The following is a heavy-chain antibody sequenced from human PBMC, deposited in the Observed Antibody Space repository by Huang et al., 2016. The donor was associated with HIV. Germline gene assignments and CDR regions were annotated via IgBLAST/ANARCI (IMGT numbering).Heavy chain of an antibody. CDR2: ISTNNVDT. D-gene: IGHD3-22*01. V-gene: IGHV1-18*04. J-gene: IGHJ4*02. CDR3: GGSSGYWSFDY. Sequence: QVQLVQSGGEVKKPGASVKVSCKASDYSFTSYGISWVRQAPGQGLEWMGWISTNNVDTNYAQKFQGRVTMTTDTSTSTAYMELRSLRSDDTAVYYCGGSSGYWSFDYWGQGTLVTVSS. CDR1: DYSFTSYG.